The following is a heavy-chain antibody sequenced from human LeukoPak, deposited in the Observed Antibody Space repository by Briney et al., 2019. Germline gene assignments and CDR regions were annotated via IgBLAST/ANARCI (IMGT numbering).Heavy chain of an antibody. CDR2: IDQDGSEK. J-gene: IGHJ4*02. Sequence: GGSLRLSCAASGFTFSIYSMNWVRQAPGRGLEWVANIDQDGSEKHYVDSVKGRFTISRDNARNSLFLQMNSLRAEDTAVYYCARGRFSYDNTGYSAFYYWGQGTLVTVSS. V-gene: IGHV3-7*01. CDR3: ARGRFSYDNTGYSAFYY. CDR1: GFTFSIYS. D-gene: IGHD3-22*01.